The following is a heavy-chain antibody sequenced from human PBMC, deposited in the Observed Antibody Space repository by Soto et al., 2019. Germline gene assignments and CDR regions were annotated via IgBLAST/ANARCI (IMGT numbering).Heavy chain of an antibody. CDR1: GFRFSIYS. D-gene: IGHD6-19*01. CDR3: ARSVEGHFDY. V-gene: IGHV3-48*02. CDR2: ITSDTKTI. J-gene: IGHJ4*02. Sequence: EVQLVESGGGLVQPGGSLRLSCAASGFRFSIYSMNWVRQAPGKGLEWSAYITSDTKTIKYADSVKGRFTISRDNDKNLVYLPMNSLRDEDTAVYYCARSVEGHFDYWGQGTVVTVST.